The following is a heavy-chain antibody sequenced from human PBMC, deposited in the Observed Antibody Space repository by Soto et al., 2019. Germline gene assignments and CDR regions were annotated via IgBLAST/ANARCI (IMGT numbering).Heavy chain of an antibody. V-gene: IGHV1-69*06. CDR1: GGTLSSFINYP. CDR2: IVPNVGTV. CDR3: ARRDTSGFLRYFDN. J-gene: IGHJ4*02. D-gene: IGHD3-3*01. Sequence: QMQLVQSGAEVKKPGSSVKVSCKASGGTLSSFINYPINWVRQAPGQGLEWMGGIVPNVGTVNYVQKFQGRVTSTADKSTGTAYMELSSLRSEDTALYYCARRDTSGFLRYFDNWGQGPLVTVSS.